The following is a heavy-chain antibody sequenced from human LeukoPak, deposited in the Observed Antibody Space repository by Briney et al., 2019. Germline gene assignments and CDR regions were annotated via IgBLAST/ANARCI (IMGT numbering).Heavy chain of an antibody. CDR1: GFTFSSYG. Sequence: GGSLRLSCAASGFTFSSYGMHWVRQAPGKGLEWVAFIRYDGSSKYYADSVKGRFTISRDNSKNTLYLQMNSLRAEDTAVYYCAKDHLMYVVPAAKSWFDPWGQGTLVTVSS. CDR2: IRYDGSSK. CDR3: AKDHLMYVVPAAKSWFDP. J-gene: IGHJ5*02. D-gene: IGHD2-2*01. V-gene: IGHV3-30*02.